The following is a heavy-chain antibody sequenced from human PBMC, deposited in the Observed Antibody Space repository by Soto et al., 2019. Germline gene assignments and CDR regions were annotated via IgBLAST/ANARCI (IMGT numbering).Heavy chain of an antibody. CDR2: VSYSGNT. CDR1: GVSIRDYY. Sequence: SETLCLTCTVAGVSIRDYYWSWIRQPPGKGLEWIGYVSYSGNTNYNPSLESRVTMSRDTSMNQFSLMLSSVTAADTAFYYCERHGSRDAYIWRFDYWGRGTLVTVSS. CDR3: ERHGSRDAYIWRFDY. D-gene: IGHD3-3*01. V-gene: IGHV4-59*01. J-gene: IGHJ4*02.